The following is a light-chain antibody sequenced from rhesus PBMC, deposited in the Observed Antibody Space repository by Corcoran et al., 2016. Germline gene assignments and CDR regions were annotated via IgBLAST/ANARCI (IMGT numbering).Light chain of an antibody. V-gene: IGKV1-22*01. Sequence: DIQMTQSPSSLSASVGDTVTITCQASQGISSWLAWYQQKRGKAPKLLFYKASSLQSGVPSRCSGSGSGTDFTLTISSLQPDDFATSYCLQYSRGTLTCDGGAKVKIK. CDR1: QGISSW. J-gene: IGKJ4*01. CDR3: LQYSRGTLT. CDR2: KAS.